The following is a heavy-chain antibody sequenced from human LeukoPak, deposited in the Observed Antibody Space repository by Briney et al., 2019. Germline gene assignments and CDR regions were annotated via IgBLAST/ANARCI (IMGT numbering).Heavy chain of an antibody. CDR3: AKARGNYRDY. D-gene: IGHD1-26*01. CDR1: GSTFSSYA. J-gene: IGHJ4*02. Sequence: PGGSLRLSCAASGSTFSSYAMNWVRQAPGKGLEWVSSISNSGGNTYYADSVKGRFTISRDNSKNTLYLQMNSLRAEDTAVYYCAKARGNYRDYWGQGTLVTVSS. CDR2: ISNSGGNT. V-gene: IGHV3-23*01.